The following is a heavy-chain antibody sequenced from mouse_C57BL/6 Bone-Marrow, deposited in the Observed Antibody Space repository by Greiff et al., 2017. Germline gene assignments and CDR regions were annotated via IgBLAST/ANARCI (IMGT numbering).Heavy chain of an antibody. CDR1: GYAFTNYL. CDR2: INPGSGGT. V-gene: IGHV1-54*01. J-gene: IGHJ1*03. Sequence: QVQLQQSGAELVRPGTSVKVSCKASGYAFTNYLIEWVKQRPGQGLEWIGVINPGSGGTNYNEKFKGKVTLTADKSSSTAYMQLSSLTSEDSAVYCCARKERDWYFDVWGTGTTVTVSS. CDR3: ARKERDWYFDV.